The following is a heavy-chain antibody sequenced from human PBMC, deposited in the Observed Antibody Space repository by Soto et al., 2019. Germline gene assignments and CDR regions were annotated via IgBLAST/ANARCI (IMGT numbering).Heavy chain of an antibody. V-gene: IGHV1-69*01. D-gene: IGHD3-22*01. Sequence: QVQLVQSGAEVKKPGSSVKVSCKASGGTFSSYAISWVRQAPGQGLEWMGGIIPIFGTANYAQKFQGRVTITADESTSTAYMELSSLRSEDTAVYYCVRLPYYYDSSGYYLPYYFDYWGQGTLVTVSS. CDR2: IIPIFGTA. CDR3: VRLPYYYDSSGYYLPYYFDY. CDR1: GGTFSSYA. J-gene: IGHJ4*02.